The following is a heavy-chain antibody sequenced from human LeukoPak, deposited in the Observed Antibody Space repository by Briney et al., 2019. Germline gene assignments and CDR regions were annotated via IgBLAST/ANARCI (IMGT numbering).Heavy chain of an antibody. V-gene: IGHV3-23*01. CDR3: AKGAASCLVDWFDP. CDR2: ITGDYAT. Sequence: PGGSLRLSCAASGFTFSNFAMMWVRQAPGKGLEWVSSITGDYATYSADPAKGRFTTSRDNSKNIVYLQMDSLRDDDTAVYYCAKGAASCLVDWFDPWGQGTLVTVSS. J-gene: IGHJ5*02. CDR1: GFTFSNFA. D-gene: IGHD3-16*01.